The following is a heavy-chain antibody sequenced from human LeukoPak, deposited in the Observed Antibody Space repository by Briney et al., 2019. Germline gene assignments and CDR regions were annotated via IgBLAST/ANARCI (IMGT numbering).Heavy chain of an antibody. Sequence: GGSLRLSCSASGFIFSSYAMHWVRQAPGKGLEYVSAISPNGGSTYYADSVKGRFSISRDNSKNIIYLQMSSVRPEDTAVYYCVPKGNEGYWGQGTLVTVSS. CDR2: ISPNGGST. V-gene: IGHV3-64D*06. CDR1: GFIFSSYA. J-gene: IGHJ4*02. CDR3: VPKGNEGY. D-gene: IGHD1-1*01.